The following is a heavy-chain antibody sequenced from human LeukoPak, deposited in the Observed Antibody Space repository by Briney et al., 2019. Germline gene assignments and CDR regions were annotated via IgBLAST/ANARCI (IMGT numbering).Heavy chain of an antibody. Sequence: PGGSLRLSCAASGFSFSNYAMHWVRQSPGRGLEWVAVLWPGGGQKNYAHSVEGRFTISRDDSNNTLYLEMNSLGAEDTAVYYCARDGGYRLGQFMIAEFWGRGTLVAVSS. V-gene: IGHV3-33*01. J-gene: IGHJ2*01. D-gene: IGHD3-16*01. CDR2: LWPGGGQK. CDR1: GFSFSNYA. CDR3: ARDGGYRLGQFMIAEF.